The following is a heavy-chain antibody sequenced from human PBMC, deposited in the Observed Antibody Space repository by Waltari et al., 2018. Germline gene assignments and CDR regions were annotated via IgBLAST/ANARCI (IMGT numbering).Heavy chain of an antibody. CDR1: GFTFSSYG. CDR2: IWYDGRNK. V-gene: IGHV3-33*01. CDR3: AREQYSSSWEMGLSWFDP. J-gene: IGHJ5*02. D-gene: IGHD6-13*01. Sequence: QVQLVESGGGVVQPGRSLRLSCAASGFTFSSYGMHWVRQAPGKGVEWVAVIWYDGRNKYYADSVKGRFTISRDNSKNTLYLQMNSLRAEDTAVYYCAREQYSSSWEMGLSWFDPWGQGTLVTVSS.